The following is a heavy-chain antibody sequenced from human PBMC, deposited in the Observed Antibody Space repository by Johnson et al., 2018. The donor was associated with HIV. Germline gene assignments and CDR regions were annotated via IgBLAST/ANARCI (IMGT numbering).Heavy chain of an antibody. J-gene: IGHJ3*01. CDR3: ARGSSGSFDL. CDR1: GYSVTGYN. V-gene: IGHV3-66*01. CDR2: IYTGSDST. D-gene: IGHD3-10*01. Sequence: EKLVESGGGLVQPGGSLRLSCAVSGYSVTGYNMNWVRQAPVKGLEWVSVIYTGSDSTSYTDSVKDRFTIYRDSSQNAVSLQMSSLRAEDPARYYCARGSSGSFDLWGRGTMVTVSS.